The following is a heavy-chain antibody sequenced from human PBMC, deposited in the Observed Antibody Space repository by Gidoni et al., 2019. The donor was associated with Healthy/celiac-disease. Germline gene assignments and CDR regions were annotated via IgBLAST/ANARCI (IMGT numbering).Heavy chain of an antibody. D-gene: IGHD4-17*01. CDR3: TTDVGGDRRPGDY. Sequence: EVQLVESGGGLVKPGGSLRLSCAASGFTFSNAWMSWVRQAPGKGLEWVGRIKSKTDGGKTDYAAPVKGRFTISRDDSKNTLYLQMNSLKTEDTAVYYCTTDVGGDRRPGDYWGQGTLVTVSS. CDR2: IKSKTDGGKT. CDR1: GFTFSNAW. V-gene: IGHV3-15*01. J-gene: IGHJ4*02.